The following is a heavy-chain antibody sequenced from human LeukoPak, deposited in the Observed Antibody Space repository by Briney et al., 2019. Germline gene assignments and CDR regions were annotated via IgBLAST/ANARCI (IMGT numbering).Heavy chain of an antibody. Sequence: ASVKASCKASGYTFTGYYMHWVRQAPGQGLEWMGWINPNSGGTNYAQKFQGRVTMTRDTSISTAYMELSRLRSDDTAVYYCARDLPEELLRFLEWSIFDYWGQGTLVTVSS. CDR3: ARDLPEELLRFLEWSIFDY. J-gene: IGHJ4*02. CDR2: INPNSGGT. CDR1: GYTFTGYY. D-gene: IGHD3-3*01. V-gene: IGHV1-2*02.